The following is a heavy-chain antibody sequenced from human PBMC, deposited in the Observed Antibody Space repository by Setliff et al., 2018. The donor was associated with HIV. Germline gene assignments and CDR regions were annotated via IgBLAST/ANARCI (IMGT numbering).Heavy chain of an antibody. V-gene: IGHV3-21*01. CDR3: AREPIYCSGGSCYSGLGWFDP. J-gene: IGHJ5*02. CDR1: GFTFDDYS. Sequence: GGSLRLSCAASGFTFDDYSMNWVRQAPGKGLEWVSSISNSGSYIYYADSLKGRFTISRDNAKNSLYLQMNSLRAEDTAVYYCAREPIYCSGGSCYSGLGWFDPWGQGTLVTVSS. CDR2: ISNSGSYI. D-gene: IGHD2-15*01.